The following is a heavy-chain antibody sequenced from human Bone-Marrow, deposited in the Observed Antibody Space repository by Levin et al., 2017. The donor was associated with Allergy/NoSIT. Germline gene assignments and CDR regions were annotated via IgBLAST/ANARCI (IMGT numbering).Heavy chain of an antibody. CDR1: GFTFSSYW. J-gene: IGHJ6*02. D-gene: IGHD2-2*01. V-gene: IGHV3-74*01. CDR3: ARDPAGRSSTSYAFRMDV. CDR2: INSDGSST. Sequence: GGSLRLSCAASGFTFSSYWMHWVRQAPGKGLVWVSRINSDGSSTSYADSVKGRFTISRDNAKNTLYLQMNSLRAEDTAVYYCARDPAGRSSTSYAFRMDVWGQGTTVTVSS.